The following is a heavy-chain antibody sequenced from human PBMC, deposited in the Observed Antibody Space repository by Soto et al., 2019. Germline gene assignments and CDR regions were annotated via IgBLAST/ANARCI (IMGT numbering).Heavy chain of an antibody. V-gene: IGHV1-69*06. CDR3: ARVKELKPPANLYDFNY. CDR1: GRTFLISA. D-gene: IGHD3-10*01. Sequence: QVQLVQSGAEVKTPGSSVRVSCKTAGRTFLISAIAWVRQAPGQGLEWMGGIIPILGSIHIAQNFQARANFTADRSTSAAYTELSSLRPEYTATDFWARVKELKPPANLYDFNYWGQGSRVIVSS. CDR2: IIPILGSI. J-gene: IGHJ4*02.